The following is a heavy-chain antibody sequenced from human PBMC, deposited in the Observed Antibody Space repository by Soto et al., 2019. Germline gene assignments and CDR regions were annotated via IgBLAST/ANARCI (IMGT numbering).Heavy chain of an antibody. D-gene: IGHD3-10*01. V-gene: IGHV4-4*02. Sequence: QVQLQESGPGLVKPSGTLSLTCAVSSGSISSSNWWSWVREPPGKGLEWIGEIYHSGSTNYNPSLKRRVTITVDKSKNQFSLKLSSVTAADTAVYYCARVLLWFGEEYYYYMDVWGKGTTVTVSS. J-gene: IGHJ6*03. CDR1: SGSISSSNW. CDR3: ARVLLWFGEEYYYYMDV. CDR2: IYHSGST.